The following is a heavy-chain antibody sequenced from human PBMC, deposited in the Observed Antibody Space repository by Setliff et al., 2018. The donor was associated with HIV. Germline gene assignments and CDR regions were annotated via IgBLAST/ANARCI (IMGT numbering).Heavy chain of an antibody. CDR1: GFTFSDYG. J-gene: IGHJ6*03. V-gene: IGHV3-30*02. CDR3: AKSCDAPSKPGHYYYSMDV. Sequence: GESLKISCAPSGFTFSDYGIHWVRQSPGKGLEWLTYIRYDASNKFYADSVKGRFTISRDNSKNTLFLQVNSLRVDDTAVYYCAKSCDAPSKPGHYYYSMDVWGKGTTVTVSS. CDR2: IRYDASNK. D-gene: IGHD2-2*01.